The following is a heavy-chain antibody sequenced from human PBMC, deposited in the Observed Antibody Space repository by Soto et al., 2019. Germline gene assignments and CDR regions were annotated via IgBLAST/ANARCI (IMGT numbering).Heavy chain of an antibody. CDR1: GDTFNDRT. CDR2: VIPLLDAT. V-gene: IGHV1-69*08. CDR3: ASGKTQMTQDRMGFYYSMDV. D-gene: IGHD1-26*01. Sequence: QVRLVQSGAEVKKPGSSVKISCTASGDTFNDRTFTSVRRAPGQGLEWMGRVIPLLDATNYAEKFQHRVTITADKSNISPYKGRSALKSEDSAIYYFASGKTQMTQDRMGFYYSMDVWGKGTTVTVSS. J-gene: IGHJ6*03.